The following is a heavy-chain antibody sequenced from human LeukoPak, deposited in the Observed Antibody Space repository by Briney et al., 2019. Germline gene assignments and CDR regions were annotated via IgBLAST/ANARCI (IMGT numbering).Heavy chain of an antibody. D-gene: IGHD5-18*01. CDR3: ARVGSGYSYGFPFDY. V-gene: IGHV1-46*01. J-gene: IGHJ4*02. CDR1: GYTFTSYY. Sequence: ASVKVSCKASGYTFTSYYMHWVRQAPGQGLEWRGIINPSGGSTSYAQKFQGRVTMTRDTSTSTVYMELSSLRSEDTAVYYCARVGSGYSYGFPFDYWGQGTLVTVSS. CDR2: INPSGGST.